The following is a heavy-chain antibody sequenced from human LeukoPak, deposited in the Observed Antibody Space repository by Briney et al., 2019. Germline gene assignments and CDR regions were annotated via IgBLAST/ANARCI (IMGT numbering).Heavy chain of an antibody. CDR1: GFTFSDYG. J-gene: IGHJ4*02. D-gene: IGHD1-1*01. CDR3: ARVAKERVGGVYYFDY. CDR2: IGTAGDT. Sequence: GGSLRLSCAASGFTFSDYGMHWVRQATGKGLEWVSAIGTAGDTYYTGSVKGRFTISRENAKNSLYLQMNSLRTGDTAVYYCARVAKERVGGVYYFDYWGQGTLVTVSS. V-gene: IGHV3-13*01.